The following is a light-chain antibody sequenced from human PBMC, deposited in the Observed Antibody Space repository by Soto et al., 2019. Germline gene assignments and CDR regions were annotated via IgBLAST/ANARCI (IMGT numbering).Light chain of an antibody. CDR1: QTVSSAY. CDR3: QQYGSSPRT. Sequence: EIVLTQSPGTLSLSPGERATLSRRASQTVSSAYLAWHQQKPGQAPRLLIYGASSRVTGIPDRFSGSGSGTDFTLTISRLEPEDFAVYYCQQYGSSPRTFGQGTKVEIK. V-gene: IGKV3-20*01. J-gene: IGKJ1*01. CDR2: GAS.